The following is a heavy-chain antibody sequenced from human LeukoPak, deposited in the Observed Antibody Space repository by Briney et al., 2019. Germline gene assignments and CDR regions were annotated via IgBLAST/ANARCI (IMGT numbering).Heavy chain of an antibody. CDR2: INHSGST. J-gene: IGHJ5*02. Sequence: SETLSLTCAVYGGSFSGYYWSWIRQPPGKGLEWIGEINHSGSTNYNPSLKSRVTISVDTSENQFSLKLSSVTAADTAVYYCARGFQHSSSWYGPCGQGTLVTVSS. D-gene: IGHD6-13*01. V-gene: IGHV4-34*01. CDR1: GGSFSGYY. CDR3: ARGFQHSSSWYGP.